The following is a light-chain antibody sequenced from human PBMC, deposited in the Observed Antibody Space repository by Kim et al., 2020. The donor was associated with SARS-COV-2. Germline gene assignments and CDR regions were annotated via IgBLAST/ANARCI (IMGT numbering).Light chain of an antibody. Sequence: DIQMTQSPSSLSASVGDRVTITCRASQSISSYLNWYQQKPGKAPKLLIYAASSLQSGVPSRFSGSGSGTDFTLTINSLQPEDFATYYCQQSYSTLYTFGQGTKLEI. V-gene: IGKV1-39*01. CDR3: QQSYSTLYT. J-gene: IGKJ2*01. CDR1: QSISSY. CDR2: AAS.